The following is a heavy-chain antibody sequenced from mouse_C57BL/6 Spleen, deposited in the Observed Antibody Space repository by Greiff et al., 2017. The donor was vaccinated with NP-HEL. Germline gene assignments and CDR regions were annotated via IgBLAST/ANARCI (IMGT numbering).Heavy chain of an antibody. D-gene: IGHD3-2*02. CDR3: ATAQATSVYFDY. V-gene: IGHV1-82*01. CDR1: GYAFSSSW. CDR2: IYPGDGDT. Sequence: QVQLKESGPELVKPGASVKISCKASGYAFSSSWMNWVKQRPGKGLEWIGRIYPGDGDTNYNGKFKGKATLTADKSSSTAYMQLSSLTSEDSAVYFCATAQATSVYFDYWGQGTTLTVSS. J-gene: IGHJ2*01.